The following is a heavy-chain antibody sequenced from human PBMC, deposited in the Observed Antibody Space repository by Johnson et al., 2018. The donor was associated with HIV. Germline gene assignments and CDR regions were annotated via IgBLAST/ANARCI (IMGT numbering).Heavy chain of an antibody. D-gene: IGHD4-17*01. Sequence: VQLVESGGGVVQPGRSLRLSCAASRFTFKNYWMTWVRQAPGKGLEWVANIKEDGSEKYYVDSVKGRFTISRDNAKNSLILQMNSLRDEDTAVYYCARRTVTALFDIWGQGTLVTVSS. V-gene: IGHV3-7*01. CDR1: RFTFKNYW. CDR3: ARRTVTALFDI. CDR2: IKEDGSEK. J-gene: IGHJ3*02.